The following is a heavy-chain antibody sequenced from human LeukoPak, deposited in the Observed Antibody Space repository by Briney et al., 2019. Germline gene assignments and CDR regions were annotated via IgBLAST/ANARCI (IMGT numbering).Heavy chain of an antibody. CDR3: ASLGSEAFDI. CDR2: INPSGGST. J-gene: IGHJ3*02. CDR1: GYTFSNFG. V-gene: IGHV1-46*01. Sequence: ASVKVSCKASGYTFSNFGISWVRQAPGQGLEWMGIINPSGGSTSYAQKFQGRVTMTRDTSTSTVYMELSSLRSEDTAVYYCASLGSEAFDIWGQGTMVTVSS.